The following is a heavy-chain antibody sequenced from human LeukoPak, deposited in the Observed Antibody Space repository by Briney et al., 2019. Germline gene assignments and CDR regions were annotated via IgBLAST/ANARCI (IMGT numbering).Heavy chain of an antibody. Sequence: WASVKVSCKASGYTFTGYYMHWVRQAPGQGLEWMGWINPNSGGTNYAQKFQGRVTMTRDTSISTAYMELSRLRSDDTAVYYCASNVGSGDFPFDYWGQGTLVTVSS. V-gene: IGHV1-2*02. CDR1: GYTFTGYY. J-gene: IGHJ4*02. D-gene: IGHD4-17*01. CDR2: INPNSGGT. CDR3: ASNVGSGDFPFDY.